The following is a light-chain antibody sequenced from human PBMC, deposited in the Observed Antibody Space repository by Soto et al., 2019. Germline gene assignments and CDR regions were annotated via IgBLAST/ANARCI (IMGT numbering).Light chain of an antibody. V-gene: IGKV3-15*01. J-gene: IGKJ1*01. CDR3: QHYNNLPEA. CDR2: GAS. Sequence: ILMTQSPSTLSGSVGERATLSCRASQTISSRLAWYQQKPGQAPKLLIYGASTWDSGIPSRFSGSGSGTEFTLTISSLQPDDFASYYWQHYNNLPEAFGQGTKVDIK. CDR1: QTISSR.